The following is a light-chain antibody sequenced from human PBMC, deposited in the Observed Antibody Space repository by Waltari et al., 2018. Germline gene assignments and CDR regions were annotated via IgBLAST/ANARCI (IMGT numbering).Light chain of an antibody. CDR3: SSYTSSSTRVV. J-gene: IGLJ2*01. CDR2: DVS. Sequence: QSALTQPAPVSGSPGQPITISGTGTSSDVGGYTYVSCYQQHPGKAPKLIIYDVSDRPSGVSNRFSGSKSGNTASLTISGLQAEDETDYYCSSYTSSSTRVVFGGGTKLTVL. CDR1: SSDVGGYTY. V-gene: IGLV2-14*03.